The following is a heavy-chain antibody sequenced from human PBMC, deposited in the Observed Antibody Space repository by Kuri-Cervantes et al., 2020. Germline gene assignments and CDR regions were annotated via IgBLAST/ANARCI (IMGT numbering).Heavy chain of an antibody. D-gene: IGHD3-10*01. J-gene: IGHJ4*02. CDR2: IKSKTDGGTT. CDR1: GFTFSSYA. Sequence: GESLKISCAASGFTFSSYAMSWVRQAPGKGLEWVGRIKSKTDGGTTDYAAPVKGRFTISRDDSKNTLYLQMNSLKTEDTAVYYCTTRPDYYGSRSYSHWGQGTLVTVSS. CDR3: TTRPDYYGSRSYSH. V-gene: IGHV3-15*01.